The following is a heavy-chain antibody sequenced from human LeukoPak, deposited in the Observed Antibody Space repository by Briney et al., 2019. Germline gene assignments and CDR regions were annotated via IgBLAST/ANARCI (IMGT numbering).Heavy chain of an antibody. Sequence: PGGSLRLSCAASGFTFSNFWMHWVRQAPGEGLVWVSRIDSDGSTTTYADSVKGRFTISRDNAKNTLYLQMNTLRAEDTAVYYCARDHGYWTFDYWGQGTLVTVSS. CDR2: IDSDGSTT. D-gene: IGHD5-24*01. J-gene: IGHJ4*02. CDR3: ARDHGYWTFDY. V-gene: IGHV3-74*01. CDR1: GFTFSNFW.